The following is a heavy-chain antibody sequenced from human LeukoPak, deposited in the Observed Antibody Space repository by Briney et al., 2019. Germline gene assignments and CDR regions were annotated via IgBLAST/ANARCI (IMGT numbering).Heavy chain of an antibody. D-gene: IGHD2-2*01. V-gene: IGHV1-69*01. CDR3: ARDLCSSTSCYYNWFDP. J-gene: IGHJ5*02. CDR2: IIPIFGTA. Sequence: SXXQQAPGQGLEWMGGIIPIFGTADYAQKFQGRVTITADESTSTAYMELSSLRSEDTAVYYCARDLCSSTSCYYNWFDPWGQGTLVTVSS.